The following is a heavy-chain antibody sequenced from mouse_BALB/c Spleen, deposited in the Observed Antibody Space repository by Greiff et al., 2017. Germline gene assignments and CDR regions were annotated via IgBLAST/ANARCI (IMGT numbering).Heavy chain of an antibody. Sequence: QVQLQQSGAELVRPGVSVKISCKGSGYTFTDYAMHWVKQSHAKSLEWIGVISTYYGDASYNQKFKGKATMTVDKSSSTAYMELARLTSEDSAIYYCARGDSSGLYYFDYWGQGTTLTVSS. J-gene: IGHJ2*01. CDR2: ISTYYGDA. CDR3: ARGDSSGLYYFDY. D-gene: IGHD3-2*01. V-gene: IGHV1S137*01. CDR1: GYTFTDYA.